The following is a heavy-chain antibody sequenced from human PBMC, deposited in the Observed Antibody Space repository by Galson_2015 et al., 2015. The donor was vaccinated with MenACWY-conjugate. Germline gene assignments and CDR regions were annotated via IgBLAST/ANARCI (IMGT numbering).Heavy chain of an antibody. J-gene: IGHJ6*02. CDR1: GYSFSTYW. D-gene: IGHD1-26*01. Sequence: QSGAAVNKPGESLKISCQGSGYSFSTYWVAWARQLPGKGLEWVGLISPGDSNTRYSPAFHGQVTLSADKYMSTAYLQLPSLQASDAAMYYCARHPPGGRGMDVWGQGTTVTVSS. V-gene: IGHV5-51*01. CDR3: ARHPPGGRGMDV. CDR2: ISPGDSNT.